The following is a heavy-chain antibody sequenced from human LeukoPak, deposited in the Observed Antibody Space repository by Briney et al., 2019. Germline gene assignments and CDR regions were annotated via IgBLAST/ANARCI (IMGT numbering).Heavy chain of an antibody. CDR2: MNPNSGKT. D-gene: IGHD4/OR15-4a*01. J-gene: IGHJ3*01. V-gene: IGHV1-8*01. CDR3: AQGRYGDNPLSL. CDR1: GYTFTTYD. Sequence: GASVKVSCKASGYTFTTYDLNWVRQAPGQGLEWMGYMNPNSGKTGSSQKFHGRLTMTRSTSINTAYMELSSLKYEDTAVYFCAQGRYGDNPLSLWGQGTMVTVSS.